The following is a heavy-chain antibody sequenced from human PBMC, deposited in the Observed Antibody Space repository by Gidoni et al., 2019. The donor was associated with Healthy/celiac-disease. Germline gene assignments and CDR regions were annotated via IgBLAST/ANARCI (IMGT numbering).Heavy chain of an antibody. V-gene: IGHV2-26*01. CDR3: ARIHIIGNYDISNWFDP. Sequence: QVTLKESGPVLVKPTETLTLTCTVSGFSLSNARMGVSWIRQPPVKALEWLAHIFSNDEKSYSTSLKSRLTISKDTSKSQVVLTMTNMDPVDTATYYCARIHIIGNYDISNWFDPWGQGTLVTVSS. D-gene: IGHD3-9*01. CDR2: IFSNDEK. CDR1: GFSLSNARMG. J-gene: IGHJ5*02.